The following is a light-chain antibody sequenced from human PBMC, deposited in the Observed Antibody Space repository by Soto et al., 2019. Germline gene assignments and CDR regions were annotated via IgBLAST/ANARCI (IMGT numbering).Light chain of an antibody. CDR1: QTISSW. V-gene: IGKV1-5*03. CDR2: KAS. Sequence: DIQMTQSPSTLSGSVGDRATITCRASQTISSWLAWYQQKPGKAPKLLIYKASTLKSGVPSRFSGSGSGTEFTLTISSLQPDDFATYYCQHYSLYSPWTFGQGTKVDIK. CDR3: QHYSLYSPWT. J-gene: IGKJ1*01.